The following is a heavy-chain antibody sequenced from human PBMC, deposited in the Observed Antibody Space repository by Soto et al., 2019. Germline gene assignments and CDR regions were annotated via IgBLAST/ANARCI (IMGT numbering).Heavy chain of an antibody. CDR1: GFTFSSSS. CDR3: AKGIAAMDV. Sequence: PGGSLRLSCAASGFTFSSSSMSWVRQAPGQGLEWVASITGSGGKTYYADSVKGRFTISRDNSKNTGYLQMNSLRADDTAVYYCAKGIAAMDVWGQGTTVTVSS. CDR2: ITGSGGKT. D-gene: IGHD6-13*01. J-gene: IGHJ6*02. V-gene: IGHV3-23*01.